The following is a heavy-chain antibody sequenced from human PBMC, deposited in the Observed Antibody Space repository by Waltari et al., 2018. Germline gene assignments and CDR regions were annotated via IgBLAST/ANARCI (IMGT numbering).Heavy chain of an antibody. J-gene: IGHJ3*02. V-gene: IGHV1-2*02. CDR1: GYTFTGYY. CDR2: INPNRGGT. D-gene: IGHD3-16*01. CDR3: ARRVGGGVDAFDI. Sequence: QVQLVQSGAEVKKPGASVKVSCKASGYTFTGYYMHWVRQAPGQGLEWMGGINPNRGGTNYAQRFQGRGTMTRDTCISTAYMELGRLRSDDTAVYYGARRVGGGVDAFDIWGQGTMVTVSS.